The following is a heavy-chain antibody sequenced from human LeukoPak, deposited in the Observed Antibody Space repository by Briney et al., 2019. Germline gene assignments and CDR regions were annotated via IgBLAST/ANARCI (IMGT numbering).Heavy chain of an antibody. CDR1: GGSVSSGSYY. D-gene: IGHD3-10*01. V-gene: IGHV4-61*01. Sequence: PSETLTLTCTVSGGSVSSGSYYWSWIRQPPGKGLEWIGYIYYSGSTNYNPSLKSRVTISVDTSKNQFSLKLSSVTAADTAVYYCARFGITVVRGGKYYFDYWGQGTLVTVSS. CDR3: ARFGITVVRGGKYYFDY. J-gene: IGHJ4*02. CDR2: IYYSGST.